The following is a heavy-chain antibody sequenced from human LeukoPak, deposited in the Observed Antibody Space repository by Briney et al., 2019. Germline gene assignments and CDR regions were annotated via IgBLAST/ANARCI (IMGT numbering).Heavy chain of an antibody. CDR2: ISRSSSSR. Sequence: GGSLRLSCAASGFTFSSYAMSWLRPAPGKGLEWVSAISRSSSSRYYADSVKGRFTITRDNSKNTLYLQMKSLAAEDAAVYSCAKRVDVWNYKRFDPWGQGTLVTVSS. D-gene: IGHD1-7*01. CDR1: GFTFSSYA. V-gene: IGHV3-23*01. CDR3: AKRVDVWNYKRFDP. J-gene: IGHJ5*02.